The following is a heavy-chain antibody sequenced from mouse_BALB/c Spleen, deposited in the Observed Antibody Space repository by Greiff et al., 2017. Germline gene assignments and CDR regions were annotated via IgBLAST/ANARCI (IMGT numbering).Heavy chain of an antibody. J-gene: IGHJ3*01. CDR3: AREGYYYGSSSPFAY. Sequence: QVQLKESGPGLVAPSQSLSITCTVSGFSLTSYGVHWVRQPPGKGLEWLGVIWAGGSTNYNSALMSRLSISKDNSKSQVFLKMNSLQTDDTAMYYCAREGYYYGSSSPFAYWGQGTLVTVSA. D-gene: IGHD1-1*01. V-gene: IGHV2-9*02. CDR1: GFSLTSYG. CDR2: IWAGGST.